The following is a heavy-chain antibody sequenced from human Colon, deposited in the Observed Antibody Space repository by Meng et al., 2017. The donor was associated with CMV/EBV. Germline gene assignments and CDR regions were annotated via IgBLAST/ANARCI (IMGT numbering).Heavy chain of an antibody. CDR2: VGGNGDDT. CDR3: VKGVSVFGVVPDH. CDR1: GFTFSNYA. D-gene: IGHD3-3*01. J-gene: IGHJ4*02. V-gene: IGHV3-23*01. Sequence: GGSLRLSCIASGFTFSNYAMSWVRQAPGKGLEWVSDVGGNGDDTYHADSVKGRFTISRDNSRSTLYLQMNSLRADDTAIYYCVKGVSVFGVVPDHWGQGTLVTVSS.